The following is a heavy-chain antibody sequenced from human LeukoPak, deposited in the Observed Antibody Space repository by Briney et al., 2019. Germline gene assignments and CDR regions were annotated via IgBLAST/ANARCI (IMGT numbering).Heavy chain of an antibody. CDR1: GFTFSNAG. CDR3: TTEFKELGSFFYFYYMDV. CDR2: IKTKSEGGTT. D-gene: IGHD3-10*01. J-gene: IGHJ6*03. V-gene: IGHV3-15*01. Sequence: TGGSLRLSCAASGFTFSNAGMNWVRQAPGKGLEWVGRIKTKSEGGTTDYAAPAKGRFTISRDDSKNALFLQMDSLKSDDTAMYYCTTEFKELGSFFYFYYMDVWGTGTTVTISS.